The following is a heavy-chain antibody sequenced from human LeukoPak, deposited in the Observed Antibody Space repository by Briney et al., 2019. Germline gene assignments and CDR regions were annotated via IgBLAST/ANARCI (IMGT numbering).Heavy chain of an antibody. J-gene: IGHJ6*03. CDR1: GYSFTSYW. CDR2: IYPGDSDT. D-gene: IGHD5-24*01. Sequence: GESLKISCKGSGYSFTSYWIGWVRQMPGKGLEWMGIIYPGDSDTRYSPSFQGQVPISADKPISTAYLQWSSLKASDAAMYYCARRRGTGEMATITGDYYYMDVWGKGTTVTISS. V-gene: IGHV5-51*01. CDR3: ARRRGTGEMATITGDYYYMDV.